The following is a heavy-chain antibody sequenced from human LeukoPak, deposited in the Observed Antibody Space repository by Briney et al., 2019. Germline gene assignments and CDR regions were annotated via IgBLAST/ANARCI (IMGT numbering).Heavy chain of an antibody. V-gene: IGHV3-23*01. J-gene: IGHJ6*03. CDR1: GFTFSNYW. CDR3: AKTYCSSTSCRGYMDV. CDR2: ISGSGGST. D-gene: IGHD2-2*01. Sequence: GGSLRLSCEGSGFTFSNYWMSWVRQAPGKGLEGVSAISGSGGSTYYADSVKGRFTISRDNSKNTLYLQMNSLRAEDTAVYYCAKTYCSSTSCRGYMDVWGKGTTVTVSS.